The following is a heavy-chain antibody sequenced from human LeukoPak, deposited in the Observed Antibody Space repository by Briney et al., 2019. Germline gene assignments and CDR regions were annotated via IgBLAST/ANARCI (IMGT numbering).Heavy chain of an antibody. J-gene: IGHJ5*02. CDR2: ISGSGGST. CDR1: GFTFSSYA. CDR3: AKEPPNSSGWYGARWFDP. D-gene: IGHD6-19*01. Sequence: GGSLRLSCAASGFTFSSYAMSWVRQAPGKGLEWVSAISGSGGSTYYADSVKGRFTISRDNSKNTLYLQMNSLRAEDTAVYYCAKEPPNSSGWYGARWFDPWGQGTLVTVSS. V-gene: IGHV3-23*01.